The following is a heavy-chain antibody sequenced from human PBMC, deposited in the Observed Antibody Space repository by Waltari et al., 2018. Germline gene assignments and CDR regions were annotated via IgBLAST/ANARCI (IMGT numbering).Heavy chain of an antibody. J-gene: IGHJ4*02. CDR1: GLTFNNYT. CDR2: ISSDNTV. CDR3: ARRLDY. V-gene: IGHV3-48*04. D-gene: IGHD2-21*02. Sequence: EVQLVESGGGLVQPGGSLRRALAASGLTFNNYTMNWVRQGPGKGLEWVSYISSDNTVYYADSVKGRFTISRDNAKNSVYLQMNSLRAEDTAVYFCARRLDYWGQGTLVTVSS.